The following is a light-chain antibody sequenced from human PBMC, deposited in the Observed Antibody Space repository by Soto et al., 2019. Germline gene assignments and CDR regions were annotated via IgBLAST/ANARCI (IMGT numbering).Light chain of an antibody. CDR3: QKYYSYST. Sequence: DIQMTQSPSTLSASVGDRVTITCRASQSMNDWLAWYQQKPGKAPKLLIYKSSNLQSGVPSRFSGSGSGTNFPLTTNNLKHDYFAHYYYQKYYSYSTFGQGTKGEVK. V-gene: IGKV1-5*03. CDR1: QSMNDW. CDR2: KSS. J-gene: IGKJ1*01.